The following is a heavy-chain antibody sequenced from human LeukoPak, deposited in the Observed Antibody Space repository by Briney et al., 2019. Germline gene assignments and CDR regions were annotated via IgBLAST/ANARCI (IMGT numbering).Heavy chain of an antibody. V-gene: IGHV4-59*01. CDR1: GASTGHFY. J-gene: IGHJ3*02. CDR2: MHNSGSS. CDR3: ARSAEWLRNAFDI. D-gene: IGHD5-12*01. Sequence: SETLSLTCTVSGASTGHFYWNWIRQPPGKGLEWIGYMHNSGSSKHSPSLKSRVTISIDTSKNQFSLQLTSVTAADTAMYFCARSAEWLRNAFDIWGQGTMVSVSS.